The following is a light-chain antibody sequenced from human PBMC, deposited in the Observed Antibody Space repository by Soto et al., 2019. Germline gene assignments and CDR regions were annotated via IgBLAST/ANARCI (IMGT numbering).Light chain of an antibody. Sequence: EIVLTQSPATLSLSPGDSATLSCRASQSVRSYLAWYQQKPGQAPRLLIYDASNRATGIPARFSGSGSGTDFTLTITSLEPEDFAVYYCHQRSDWPSTFGGGTKVEIK. CDR3: HQRSDWPST. J-gene: IGKJ4*01. V-gene: IGKV3-11*01. CDR1: QSVRSY. CDR2: DAS.